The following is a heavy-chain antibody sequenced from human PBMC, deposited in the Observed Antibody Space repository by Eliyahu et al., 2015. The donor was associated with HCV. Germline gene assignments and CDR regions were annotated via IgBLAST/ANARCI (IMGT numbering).Heavy chain of an antibody. Sequence: QVTLRESGPALVKPTQTLTLTCTLSGFSLSSSAMCVSXIRQPPGKALEWLARIDWDDDKFYSTSLKTRLTISKDTSKNLVVLTMTNMDPVDTATYYCVRHLNLQYYLDYWGQGTPVTVSS. V-gene: IGHV2-70*17. J-gene: IGHJ4*02. CDR2: IDWDDDK. CDR3: VRHLNLQYYLDY. CDR1: GFSLSSSAMC. D-gene: IGHD5-24*01.